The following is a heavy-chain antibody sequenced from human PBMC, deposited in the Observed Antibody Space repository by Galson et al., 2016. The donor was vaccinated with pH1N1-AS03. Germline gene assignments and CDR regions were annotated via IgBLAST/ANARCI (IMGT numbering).Heavy chain of an antibody. V-gene: IGHV3-7*03. CDR3: ARVGVVGATTDNYYYYYGMDV. Sequence: SLRLSCAASGFTFSSYWMSWVRQAPGKGLEWVASIKQDGSEKYYVDSVKGRFTISRDNAKNSLYLQMNSLRAEDTAVYYCARVGVVGATTDNYYYYYGMDVWGQGTTVTVSS. D-gene: IGHD1-26*01. CDR2: IKQDGSEK. CDR1: GFTFSSYW. J-gene: IGHJ6*02.